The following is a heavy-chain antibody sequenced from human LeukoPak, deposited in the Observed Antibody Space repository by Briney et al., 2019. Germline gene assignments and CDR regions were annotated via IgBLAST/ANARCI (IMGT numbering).Heavy chain of an antibody. CDR3: AKLPRDYYGSGSYYNNY. J-gene: IGHJ4*02. D-gene: IGHD3-10*01. CDR2: ISSSSSTI. V-gene: IGHV3-48*01. CDR1: GFTFSSYS. Sequence: GGSLRLSCAASGFTFSSYSMNWVRQAPGKGLEWVSYISSSSSTIYYADSVKGRFTISRDNSKNTLYLQMNSLRAEDTAVYYCAKLPRDYYGSGSYYNNYWGQGTLVTVSS.